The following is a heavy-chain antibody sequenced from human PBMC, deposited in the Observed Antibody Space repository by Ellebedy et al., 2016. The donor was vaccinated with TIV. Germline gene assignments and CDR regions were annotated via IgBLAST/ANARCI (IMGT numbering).Heavy chain of an antibody. J-gene: IGHJ5*02. CDR3: ARDKREGATLFDP. Sequence: GGSLRLSCAASGFTFSKYWMQWVRQAPGKGLEWVANIKQDGSEMYYVDSVKGRFTISRDNAKDSLYLQMNSLRAEDTAVYYCARDKREGATLFDPWGQGTLVTVSS. CDR1: GFTFSKYW. CDR2: IKQDGSEM. V-gene: IGHV3-7*01. D-gene: IGHD1-26*01.